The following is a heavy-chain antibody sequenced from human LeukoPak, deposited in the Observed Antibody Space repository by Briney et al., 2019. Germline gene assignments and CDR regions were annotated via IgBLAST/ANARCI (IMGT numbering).Heavy chain of an antibody. D-gene: IGHD3-10*01. J-gene: IGHJ6*03. CDR1: GYTFTNYD. CDR3: ARAVMVRGVIIYYYYMDV. Sequence: ASVKVSCKASGYTFTNYDINWVRQATGQGLEWMGWMNPNSGNTGYAQKFQGRVTMTRNTSISTAYMELSSLRSEDTAVYYCARAVMVRGVIIYYYYMDVWGKGTTVTISS. CDR2: MNPNSGNT. V-gene: IGHV1-8*01.